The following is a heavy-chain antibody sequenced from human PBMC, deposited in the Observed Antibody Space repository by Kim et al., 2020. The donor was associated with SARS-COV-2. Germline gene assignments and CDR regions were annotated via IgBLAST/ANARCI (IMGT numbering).Heavy chain of an antibody. V-gene: IGHV4-34*01. CDR2: INHSGST. CDR1: GGSFSGYY. CDR3: ARPLSGSYRVGDAFDI. J-gene: IGHJ3*02. Sequence: SETLSLTCAVYGGSFSGYYWSWIRQPPGKGLEWIGEINHSGSTNYNPSLKSRVTISVDTSKNQFSLKLSSVTAADTAVYYCARPLSGSYRVGDAFDIWGQGTMVTVSS. D-gene: IGHD1-26*01.